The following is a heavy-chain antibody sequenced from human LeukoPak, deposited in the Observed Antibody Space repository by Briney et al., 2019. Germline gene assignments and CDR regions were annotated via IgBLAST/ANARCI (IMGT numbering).Heavy chain of an antibody. CDR1: GYSISSGYY. V-gene: IGHV4-38-2*02. CDR3: ARGGAYSNLDY. CDR2: IHHSGST. Sequence: SETLSLTCIVSGYSISSGYYWGWIRQPPGKGLEWIGNIHHSGSTYYNPSLKSRVTTSVDTSKNQLSLKLSSVTAADTAVYYCARGGAYSNLDYWGQGTLVTVSS. J-gene: IGHJ4*02. D-gene: IGHD4-11*01.